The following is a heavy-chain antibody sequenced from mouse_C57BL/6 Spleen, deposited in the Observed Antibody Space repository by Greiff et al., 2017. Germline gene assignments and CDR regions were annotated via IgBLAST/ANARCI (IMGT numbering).Heavy chain of an antibody. J-gene: IGHJ1*03. CDR3: ARTTTDWYFDV. CDR1: GYTFTSYW. Sequence: QVQLQQPGPELVKPGASVKLSCKASGYTFTSYWMNWVQQRPGQGLEWIGNINPSNGGTNYNEKFKSKATLTVDKSSSTAYMQLSSLTSEDSAVYYCARTTTDWYFDVWGTGTTVTVSS. CDR2: INPSNGGT. V-gene: IGHV1-53*01. D-gene: IGHD1-1*01.